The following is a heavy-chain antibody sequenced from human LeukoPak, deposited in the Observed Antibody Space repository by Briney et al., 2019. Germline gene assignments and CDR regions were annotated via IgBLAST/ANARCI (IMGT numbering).Heavy chain of an antibody. D-gene: IGHD5-24*01. CDR3: ARARRDGYNSFDY. CDR1: SYSLSSGYY. V-gene: IGHV4-38-2*02. J-gene: IGHJ4*02. CDR2: VYYSGSV. Sequence: SETLSLTCTVSSYSLSSGYYWGWIRQPPGKGLEWIGSVYYSGSVYYNPSLKGRVTMLVDTSKNQFSLRLNSVTAADTAVYYCARARRDGYNSFDYWGQGTLVTVSS.